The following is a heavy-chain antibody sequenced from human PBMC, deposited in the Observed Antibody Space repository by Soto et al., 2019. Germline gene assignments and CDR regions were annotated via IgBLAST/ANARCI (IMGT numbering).Heavy chain of an antibody. Sequence: SETLSLTCAVYGGSFSGYYWSWIRQPPGKGLEWIGEINHSGSTNYNPSLKSRVTISVDTSKNQFSLEVRSVTAADTAVYYCARERQVGPSSGRFDPWGQGTLVTVSS. J-gene: IGHJ5*02. CDR2: INHSGST. CDR3: ARERQVGPSSGRFDP. V-gene: IGHV4-34*01. CDR1: GGSFSGYY.